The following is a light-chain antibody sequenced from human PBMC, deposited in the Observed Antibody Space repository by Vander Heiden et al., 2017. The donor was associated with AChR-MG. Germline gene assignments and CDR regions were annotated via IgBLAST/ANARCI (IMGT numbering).Light chain of an antibody. Sequence: SYVLNQPPSVSVAPGKTARITCGGNNIGSKDVHWYQQKPGQAPVLVVHDDSDRPSGIPERFSGSNSGNTATLTISRFEAGDEADYYCQVWDSSSEVAFGGGTKLTVL. CDR3: QVWDSSSEVA. CDR1: NIGSKD. CDR2: DDS. V-gene: IGLV3-21*03. J-gene: IGLJ2*01.